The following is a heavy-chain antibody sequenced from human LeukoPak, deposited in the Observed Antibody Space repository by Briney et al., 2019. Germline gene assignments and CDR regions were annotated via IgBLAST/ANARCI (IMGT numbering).Heavy chain of an antibody. CDR3: ARITAAGISYYYYMDV. D-gene: IGHD6-13*01. V-gene: IGHV2-70*11. CDR1: GFSLSTSGMC. Sequence: ESGPTLVKPTQTLTPTCTFSGFSLSTSGMCVSWIRQPPGKALEWLARIDWDDDKYYSTSLKTRLTISKDTSKNQVVLTMTNMDPVDTATYYCARITAAGISYYYYMDVWGKGTTVTVSS. J-gene: IGHJ6*03. CDR2: IDWDDDK.